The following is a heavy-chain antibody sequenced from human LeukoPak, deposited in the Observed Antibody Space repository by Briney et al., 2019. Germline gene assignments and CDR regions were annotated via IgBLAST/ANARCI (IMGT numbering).Heavy chain of an antibody. CDR1: GFTFSSYW. V-gene: IGHV3-30*02. CDR2: IRYDGSNK. CDR3: ANGGRDGYNWLY. J-gene: IGHJ4*02. D-gene: IGHD5-24*01. Sequence: PGGSLRLSCAASGFTFSSYWMHWVRQAPGKGLEWVAFIRYDGSNKYYADSVKGRFTISRDNSKNTLYLQMNSLRAEDTAVYYCANGGRDGYNWLYWGQGTLVTVSS.